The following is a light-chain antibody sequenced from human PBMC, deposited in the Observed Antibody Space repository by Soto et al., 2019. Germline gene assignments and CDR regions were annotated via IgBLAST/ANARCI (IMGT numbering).Light chain of an antibody. J-gene: IGKJ2*01. V-gene: IGKV3-20*01. CDR1: QSVSSSY. Sequence: ENVLTQSPGTLSLSPGERATLSCRASQSVSSSYVAWYQQKPGQAPSLLIYAASSRATGIPDRFSGSGSGTDFTLTITILEPEDLALYYCQQCVSSPPMLTFGQGTKLEIK. CDR2: AAS. CDR3: QQCVSSPPMLT.